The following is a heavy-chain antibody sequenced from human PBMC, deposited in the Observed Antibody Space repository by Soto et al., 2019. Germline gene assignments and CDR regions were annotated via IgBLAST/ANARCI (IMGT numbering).Heavy chain of an antibody. CDR3: AREMGWFGELLYLYYYGMDV. CDR2: ISSSSSYI. CDR1: GFTFSSYS. V-gene: IGHV3-21*01. Sequence: GGSLRLSCAASGFTFSSYSMNWVRQAPGKGLEWVSSISSSSSYIYYADSVKGRFTISRDNAKNSLYLQMNSLRAEDTAVYYCAREMGWFGELLYLYYYGMDVWGQGTTVTVSS. J-gene: IGHJ6*02. D-gene: IGHD3-10*01.